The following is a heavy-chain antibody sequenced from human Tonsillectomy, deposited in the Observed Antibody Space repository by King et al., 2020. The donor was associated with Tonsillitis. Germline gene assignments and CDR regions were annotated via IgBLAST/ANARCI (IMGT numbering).Heavy chain of an antibody. V-gene: IGHV3-21*01. Sequence: VQLVESGGGLVKPGGSLRLSCAASGFTFSSYSMNWVRKAPGKGLEWVSSISSSSSYIYYADSVKGRITISRDNAKNSLYLQMNSLRAEDTAVYYCARDISTWPNAFDIWGKGTMVTVSS. D-gene: IGHD6-13*01. J-gene: IGHJ3*02. CDR1: GFTFSSYS. CDR3: ARDISTWPNAFDI. CDR2: ISSSSSYI.